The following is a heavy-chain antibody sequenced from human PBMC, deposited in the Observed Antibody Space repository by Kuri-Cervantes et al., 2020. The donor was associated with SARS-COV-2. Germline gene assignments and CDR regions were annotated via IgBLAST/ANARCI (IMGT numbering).Heavy chain of an antibody. CDR2: ISSSSSYI. CDR3: AKETKVVPAALNDAFDF. D-gene: IGHD2-2*01. J-gene: IGHJ3*01. CDR1: GFTFSSYA. V-gene: IGHV3-21*04. Sequence: GGSLRLSCAVSGFTFSSYAMHWVRQDPGEWMEWVSSISSSSSYIYYADSVKGRFTISRDNSKNTMYLQMNSLRTEDTAVYYCAKETKVVPAALNDAFDFWGQGTMVTVSS.